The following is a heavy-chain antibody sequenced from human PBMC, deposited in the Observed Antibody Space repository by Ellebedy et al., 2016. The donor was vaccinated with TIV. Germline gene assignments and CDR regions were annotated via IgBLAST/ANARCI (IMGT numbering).Heavy chain of an antibody. V-gene: IGHV1-2*04. CDR2: INPNSGVT. CDR3: ARDGAVTTIFDY. J-gene: IGHJ4*02. CDR1: GYTFTGYS. D-gene: IGHD4-17*01. Sequence: AASVKVSCKASGYTFTGYSMHWVRQAPGQGLEWMGWINPNSGVTNYAQKFQGWVTMTRDTSISTAYMELSRLRSGDTAVYYCARDGAVTTIFDYWGQGTLVTVSS.